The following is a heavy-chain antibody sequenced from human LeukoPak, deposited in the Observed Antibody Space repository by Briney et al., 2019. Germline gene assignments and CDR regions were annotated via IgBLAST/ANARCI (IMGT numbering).Heavy chain of an antibody. Sequence: QTGGSLRLSCAASGFTFSSYGMHWVRQAPGKGLEWVAVILYDGTNTYYADSVKGRFTIPRDNSKNTLYLQMNSLRAEDTAVYYCAKEGSLRDFDYWGQGTLVTVSS. CDR1: GFTFSSYG. CDR3: AKEGSLRDFDY. J-gene: IGHJ4*02. D-gene: IGHD3-10*01. CDR2: ILYDGTNT. V-gene: IGHV3-30*18.